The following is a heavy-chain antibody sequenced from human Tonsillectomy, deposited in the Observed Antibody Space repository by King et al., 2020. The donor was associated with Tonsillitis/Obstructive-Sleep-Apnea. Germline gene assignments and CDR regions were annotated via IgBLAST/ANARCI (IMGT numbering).Heavy chain of an antibody. J-gene: IGHJ4*02. D-gene: IGHD4-23*01. V-gene: IGHV5-10-1*01. CDR1: GYTFITYW. CDR2: IDPSDSYT. Sequence: QLVQSGAEVKEPGESLRISCKGSGYTFITYWITWVRQMPGKGLEWMGRIDPSDSYTNYSPSFQGHVTISADKSIGTAYLQWSSLKDSDTAMYYCARLVNDYGDNSIDYWGQGTLVTVSS. CDR3: ARLVNDYGDNSIDY.